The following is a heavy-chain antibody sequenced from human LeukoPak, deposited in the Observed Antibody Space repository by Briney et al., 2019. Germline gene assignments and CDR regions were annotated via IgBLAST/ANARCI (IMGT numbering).Heavy chain of an antibody. V-gene: IGHV3-9*01. CDR1: GFTFEDHV. CDR3: AKDLGGSATTV. D-gene: IGHD2-2*01. J-gene: IGHJ4*02. CDR2: ISWSGDRM. Sequence: PGGSLRLSCAASGFTFEDHVMHWVRQAPGKGLEWVSSISWSGDRMGYADAVKGRFTISRDNAKNSLFLPMNSLRVEDTALYYCAKDLGGSATTVWGQGTLVTVSS.